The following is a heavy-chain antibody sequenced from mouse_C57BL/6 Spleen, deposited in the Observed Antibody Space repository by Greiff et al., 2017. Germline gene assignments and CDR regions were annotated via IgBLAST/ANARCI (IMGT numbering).Heavy chain of an antibody. Sequence: EVKVEESGGGLVQPGGSLKLSCAASGFTFSDYYMYWVRQTPEKRLEWVAYISNGGGSTYYPDTVKGRFTISRANAKNTLYLQMSRLKSEDTAMYYCARRDSSGPFAYWGQGTLVTVSA. V-gene: IGHV5-12*01. CDR1: GFTFSDYY. D-gene: IGHD3-2*02. CDR2: ISNGGGST. CDR3: ARRDSSGPFAY. J-gene: IGHJ3*01.